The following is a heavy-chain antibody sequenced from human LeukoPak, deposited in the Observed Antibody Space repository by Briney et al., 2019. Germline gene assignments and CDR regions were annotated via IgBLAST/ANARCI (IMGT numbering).Heavy chain of an antibody. CDR1: GFTFSSYA. Sequence: GGSLRLSCAASGFTFSSYAMHWVRQAPGKGLEWVAVISYDGSNKYYADSVKGRFTISRDNSKNTLYLQMNSLRAEDTAVYYCAKAPDSYGYVDYWGQGTLVTVSS. CDR2: ISYDGSNK. J-gene: IGHJ4*02. CDR3: AKAPDSYGYVDY. V-gene: IGHV3-30-3*01. D-gene: IGHD5-18*01.